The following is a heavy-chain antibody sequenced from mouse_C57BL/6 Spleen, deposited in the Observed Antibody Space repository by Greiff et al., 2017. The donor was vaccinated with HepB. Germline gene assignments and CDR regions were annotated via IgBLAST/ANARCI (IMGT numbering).Heavy chain of an antibody. Sequence: VQLQESGAELVRPGTSVKVSCKASGYAFTNYLIEWVKQRPGQGLEWIGVINPGSGGTNYNEKFKGKATLTADKSSSTAYMQLSSLTSEDSAVYFCARSRIYYGSSYEAWFAYWGQGTLVTVSA. D-gene: IGHD1-1*01. J-gene: IGHJ3*01. CDR2: INPGSGGT. V-gene: IGHV1-54*01. CDR3: ARSRIYYGSSYEAWFAY. CDR1: GYAFTNYL.